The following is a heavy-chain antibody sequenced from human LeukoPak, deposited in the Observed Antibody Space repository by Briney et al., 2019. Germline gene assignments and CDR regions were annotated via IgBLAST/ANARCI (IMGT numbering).Heavy chain of an antibody. V-gene: IGHV4-59*01. CDR1: GGSISSYY. Sequence: SETLSLTCTVSGGSISSYYWSWIRQPPGKGLEWIGYIYYSGSTNYNPSLKSRVTISVDTSKNQFSLKLSSVTAADTAVYYCARSEYYGSGSYSYNWFDPWGQGTLVTVSS. D-gene: IGHD3-10*01. CDR3: ARSEYYGSGSYSYNWFDP. CDR2: IYYSGST. J-gene: IGHJ5*02.